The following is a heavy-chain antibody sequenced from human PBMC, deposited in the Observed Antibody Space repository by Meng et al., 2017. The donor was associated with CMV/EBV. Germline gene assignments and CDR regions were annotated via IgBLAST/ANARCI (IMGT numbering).Heavy chain of an antibody. V-gene: IGHV3-30-3*01. J-gene: IGHJ6*02. D-gene: IGHD3-3*01. CDR3: ARDFYQSMSYYDFWSGYYRYGMDV. CDR1: GFTFSSYA. CDR2: ISYDGSNK. Sequence: GGSLRLSCAASGFTFSSYAMHWVRQAPGKGLEWVAVISYDGSNKYYADSVKGRFTISRDNSKNTLYLQMNSLRAEDTAVYYCARDFYQSMSYYDFWSGYYRYGMDVWGQGTTVTVSS.